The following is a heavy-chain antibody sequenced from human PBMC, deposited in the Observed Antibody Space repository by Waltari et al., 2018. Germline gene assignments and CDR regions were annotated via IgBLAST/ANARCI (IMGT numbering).Heavy chain of an antibody. D-gene: IGHD1-1*01. J-gene: IGHJ1*01. CDR1: GGSFSDYY. V-gene: IGHV4-34*01. CDR2: INHSGST. CDR3: ARGISFKLVGLERRAEYFQH. Sequence: QVQLQQWGAGLLKPSETLSLTCAVYGGSFSDYYWSWIRQPPGKGLEWIGEINHSGSTNYNPSLKSRVTISVDTSKNQFSLKLSSVTAADTAVYYCARGISFKLVGLERRAEYFQHWGQGTLVTVSS.